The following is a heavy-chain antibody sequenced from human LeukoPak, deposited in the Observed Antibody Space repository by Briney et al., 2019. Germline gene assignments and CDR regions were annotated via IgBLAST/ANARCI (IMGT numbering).Heavy chain of an antibody. J-gene: IGHJ4*02. V-gene: IGHV4-39*01. CDR2: IYYSGST. CDR3: ASQPYYDSSGYYFY. D-gene: IGHD3-22*01. CDR1: GGSISSTSYN. Sequence: SETLPLTCTVSGGSISSTSYNWGWIRQPPGKGLEWIGSIYYSGSTFYNPSLKSRVTISINTSKNRFSLKLSSVTAADTAVYYCASQPYYDSSGYYFYWGQGTLVTVSS.